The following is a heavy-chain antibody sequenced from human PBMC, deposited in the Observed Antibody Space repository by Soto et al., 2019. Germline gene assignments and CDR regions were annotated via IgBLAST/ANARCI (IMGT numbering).Heavy chain of an antibody. V-gene: IGHV3-74*01. CDR2: IYNDGTYA. CDR3: TRGPRATSAGTSAH. Sequence: VWVARIYNDGTYADYADSVKGRFTISRDNAKDTLYLQMNDLRAGDSALYHCTRGPRATSAGTSAHWGQGTLVTVSS. J-gene: IGHJ4*02. D-gene: IGHD6-13*01.